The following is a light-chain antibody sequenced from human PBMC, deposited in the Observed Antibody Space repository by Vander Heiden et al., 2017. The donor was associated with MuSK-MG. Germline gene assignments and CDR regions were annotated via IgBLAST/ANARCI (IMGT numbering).Light chain of an antibody. J-gene: IGLJ2*01. Sequence: QSALTQPASLSGSPGQSITISCTGTSTDVGAYDYVSWYQHHPGKGPKLIVYDVNNRPSGVSYRFSGSKSGNTASLTISELQAEDEADYDCSSYTRTSLDVVFGGGTKLTVL. CDR2: DVN. CDR3: SSYTRTSLDVV. V-gene: IGLV2-14*03. CDR1: STDVGAYDY.